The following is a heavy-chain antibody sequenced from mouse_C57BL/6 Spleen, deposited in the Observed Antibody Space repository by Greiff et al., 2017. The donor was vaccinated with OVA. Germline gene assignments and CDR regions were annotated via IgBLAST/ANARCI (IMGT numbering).Heavy chain of an antibody. CDR1: GYTFTSYT. D-gene: IGHD2-2*01. V-gene: IGHV1-4*01. J-gene: IGHJ3*01. Sequence: QVQLQQSGAELARPGASVKMSCKASGYTFTSYTMHWVKQRPGQGLEWIGYINPSSGYTKYNQKFKDKATLTADKSSSTAYMQLSSLTSEDSAVYYCARSLGYGGDWFAYWGQGTLVTVSA. CDR3: ARSLGYGGDWFAY. CDR2: INPSSGYT.